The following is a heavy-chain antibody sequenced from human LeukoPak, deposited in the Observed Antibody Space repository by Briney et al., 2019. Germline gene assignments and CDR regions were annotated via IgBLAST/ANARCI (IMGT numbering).Heavy chain of an antibody. J-gene: IGHJ4*02. V-gene: IGHV1-2*02. Sequence: ASVKVSCKASGYIFTGYYMHWVRQAPGQGLEWMGWINPNSGGTNYAQKFQGRVTMTRDTSISTAYMELSRLRSDDTAVYYCARTYSGSSPVDYWGQGTLVTVSS. CDR2: INPNSGGT. CDR3: ARTYSGSSPVDY. CDR1: GYIFTGYY. D-gene: IGHD1-26*01.